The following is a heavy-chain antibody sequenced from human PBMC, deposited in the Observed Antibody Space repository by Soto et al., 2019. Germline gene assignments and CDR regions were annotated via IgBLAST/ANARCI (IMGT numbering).Heavy chain of an antibody. CDR1: GGTFSSFA. J-gene: IGHJ4*02. CDR3: ARSPGVFDY. V-gene: IGHV1-69*06. D-gene: IGHD3-10*01. Sequence: QVQLVQSGAEVKKPGSSVKVSCTASGGTFSSFAISWVRQAPGQGLEWMGGLVPVFGTASYAQKFQDRVTITADKSTSTSYMELSSLRSEDTAVYYCARSPGVFDYWGQGTLVTVSS. CDR2: LVPVFGTA.